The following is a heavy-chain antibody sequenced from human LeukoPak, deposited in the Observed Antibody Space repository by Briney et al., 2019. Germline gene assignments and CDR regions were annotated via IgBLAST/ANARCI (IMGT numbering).Heavy chain of an antibody. J-gene: IGHJ4*02. V-gene: IGHV3-NL1*01. D-gene: IGHD6-6*01. CDR1: GFSFSNYG. CDR2: ISDDGKST. Sequence: PGGSLRLSCAASGFSFSNYGMHWVRQPPGRGLEWVSSISDDGKSTYYTDSVKGRFTISRDNSKNTLYLQMNSLRAEDTAVYYCAKRVPYSSSTVYFDSWGQGTLVVVSS. CDR3: AKRVPYSSSTVYFDS.